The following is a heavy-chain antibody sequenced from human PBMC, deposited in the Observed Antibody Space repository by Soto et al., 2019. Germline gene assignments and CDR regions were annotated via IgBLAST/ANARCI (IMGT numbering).Heavy chain of an antibody. CDR3: ARGSPAAAEEYYYYYGMDV. CDR2: IIPIFGTA. D-gene: IGHD2-2*01. J-gene: IGHJ6*02. CDR1: GGTFSSYA. V-gene: IGHV1-69*01. Sequence: QVQLVQSGAEVKKPGSSVEVSCKASGGTFSSYAISWVRQAPGQGLEWMGGIIPIFGTANYAQKFQGRVTITADESTSTAYMELSSLRSEDTAVYYCARGSPAAAEEYYYYYGMDVWGQGTTVTVSS.